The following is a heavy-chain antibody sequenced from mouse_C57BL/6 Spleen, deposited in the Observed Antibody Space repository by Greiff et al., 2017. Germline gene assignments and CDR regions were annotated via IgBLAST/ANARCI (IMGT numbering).Heavy chain of an antibody. V-gene: IGHV5-15*04. CDR2: ISNLAYSI. D-gene: IGHD2-4*01. J-gene: IGHJ4*01. CDR3: ARRRDYDESMDY. CDR1: GFTFSDYG. Sequence: VQRVESGGGLVQPGGSLKLSCAASGFTFSDYGMAWVRQAPRKGPEWVAFISNLAYSINYADTVTGRFTISRDNAKNTLYLGMSSLQSEDTAMYYCARRRDYDESMDYWGQGTSVSVS.